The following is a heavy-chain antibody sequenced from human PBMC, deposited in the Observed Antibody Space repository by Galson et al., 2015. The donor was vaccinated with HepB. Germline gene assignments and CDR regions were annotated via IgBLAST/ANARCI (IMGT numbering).Heavy chain of an antibody. Sequence: SLRLSCAASGFTFSNYAMNWVRQAPGKGLEWVSTISGNGGEKYDADSVKGRLTISRDNSKNTLYLQMNSLRDEDTAVYYCAKDTSKGESSTWDGDDGFDMCDQGTLVTGSS. D-gene: IGHD3-16*01. CDR2: ISGNGGEK. V-gene: IGHV3-23*01. CDR1: GFTFSNYA. CDR3: AKDTSKGESSTWDGDDGFDM. J-gene: IGHJ3*02.